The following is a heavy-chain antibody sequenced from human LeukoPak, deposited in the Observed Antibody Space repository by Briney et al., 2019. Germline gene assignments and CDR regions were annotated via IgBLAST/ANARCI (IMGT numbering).Heavy chain of an antibody. Sequence: SETLSLTCTVSGDTVANSRFFWAWIRQPPGKELEWIASLSDRGSPKYSPSFQSRVSIFTDTAKNQLSLNLESVTAADTAVYYCARDANYRDRSGYPSPFDFWGQGILVTVSS. CDR1: GDTVANSRFF. D-gene: IGHD5-12*01. V-gene: IGHV4-39*02. CDR3: ARDANYRDRSGYPSPFDF. J-gene: IGHJ4*02. CDR2: LSDRGSP.